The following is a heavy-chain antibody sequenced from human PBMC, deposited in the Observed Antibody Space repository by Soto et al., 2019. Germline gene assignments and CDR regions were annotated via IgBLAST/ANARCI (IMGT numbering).Heavy chain of an antibody. CDR1: GYTFTGYY. D-gene: IGHD2-2*01. CDR3: ARAQLPNWFDP. V-gene: IGHV1-2*04. J-gene: IGHJ5*02. CDR2: INPNSGGT. Sequence: ASVKVSCKASGYTFTGYYMHWVRQAPGQGLEWMGWINPNSGGTNYAQKFQGWVTMTRDTSISTAYMELSRLRSDDTAVYYWARAQLPNWFDPWGQGTLVTVSS.